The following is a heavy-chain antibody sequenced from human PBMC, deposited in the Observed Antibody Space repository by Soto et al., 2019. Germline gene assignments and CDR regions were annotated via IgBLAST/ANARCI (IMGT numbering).Heavy chain of an antibody. CDR1: GFTFSSYS. J-gene: IGHJ4*02. Sequence: GGSLRLSCAASGFTFSSYSMNWVRQAPGKGLEWVSYISSSSTTIYYAGSVKGRFTISRDNAKNSLYLQMSSLRDEDTAVYYCARGCGGDCFRSDSWGQGTLVTVSS. CDR3: ARGCGGDCFRSDS. CDR2: ISSSSTTI. D-gene: IGHD2-21*02. V-gene: IGHV3-48*02.